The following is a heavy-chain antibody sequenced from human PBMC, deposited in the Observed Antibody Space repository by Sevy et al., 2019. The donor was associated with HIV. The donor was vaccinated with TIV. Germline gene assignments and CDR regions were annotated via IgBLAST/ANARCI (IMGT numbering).Heavy chain of an antibody. CDR1: GGSFNTYQ. J-gene: IGHJ5*02. Sequence: SETLSLTCAVYGGSFNTYQWSWIRQPPGKGLEWIGEINHSGATNYSPSLKSQVTISADKSNNQFSLRLSSVTAADTAVYYCAKSYDYLWGSYRQGWFDPWGQGTLVTVSS. D-gene: IGHD3-16*02. CDR2: INHSGAT. CDR3: AKSYDYLWGSYRQGWFDP. V-gene: IGHV4-34*01.